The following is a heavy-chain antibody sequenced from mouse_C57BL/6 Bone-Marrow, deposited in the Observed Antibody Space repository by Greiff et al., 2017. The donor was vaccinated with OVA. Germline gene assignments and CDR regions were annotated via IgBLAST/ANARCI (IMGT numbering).Heavy chain of an antibody. CDR1: GYSITSGYY. CDR3: ARRGGTGYFDV. J-gene: IGHJ1*03. Sequence: ESGPGLVKPSQSLSLTCSVTGYSITSGYYWNWIRQFPGNQLEWMGYISYDGSNNYNPSLKNRISITRDTSKNQFFLKLNSVTTEDTATDYCARRGGTGYFDVWGTGTTVTVSS. CDR2: ISYDGSN. D-gene: IGHD3-3*01. V-gene: IGHV3-6*01.